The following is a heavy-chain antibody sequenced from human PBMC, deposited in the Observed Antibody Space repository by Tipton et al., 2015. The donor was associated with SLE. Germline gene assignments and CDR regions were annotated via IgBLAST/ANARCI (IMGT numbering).Heavy chain of an antibody. Sequence: TLSLTCAVSGYSISSGYYWGWIRQPPGKGLEWIGSIYHSGSTYYNPSLKSRVTISVDTSKNSLSLMLSSVTAADTAVYYCASAVVVNNDLYFDLWGRGTLVTVSS. CDR2: IYHSGST. V-gene: IGHV4-38-2*01. J-gene: IGHJ2*01. CDR1: GYSISSGYY. D-gene: IGHD3-22*01. CDR3: ASAVVVNNDLYFDL.